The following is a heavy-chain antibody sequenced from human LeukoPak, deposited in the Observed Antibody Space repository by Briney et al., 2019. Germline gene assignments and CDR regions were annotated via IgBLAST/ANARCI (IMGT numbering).Heavy chain of an antibody. CDR2: IYPGDSDT. V-gene: IGHV5-51*01. Sequence: GESLKISCKGSGYRFTNYWIGWVRQMPGKGLEWMGIIYPGDSDTIYSPSFQGQVNISADKSISTPYLQWSSLKASDTAMYYCARQACSGGNCYSSGMDVWGQGTTVTVSS. CDR3: ARQACSGGNCYSSGMDV. D-gene: IGHD2-15*01. CDR1: GYRFTNYW. J-gene: IGHJ6*02.